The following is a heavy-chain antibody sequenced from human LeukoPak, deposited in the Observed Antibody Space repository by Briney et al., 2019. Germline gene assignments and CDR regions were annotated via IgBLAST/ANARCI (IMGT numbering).Heavy chain of an antibody. V-gene: IGHV5-51*01. J-gene: IGHJ4*02. D-gene: IGHD3-22*01. CDR3: ARVYYYDSSGYYQGFDY. CDR2: IYPGDSDT. Sequence: GESLKISCKGSGNSFTNSWIGWVRQMPGKGLEWMGIIYPGDSDTRYSPSFQGQVSISADKSISTAYLQWSSLKASDTAMYYCARVYYYDSSGYYQGFDYWGQGTLVTVSS. CDR1: GNSFTNSW.